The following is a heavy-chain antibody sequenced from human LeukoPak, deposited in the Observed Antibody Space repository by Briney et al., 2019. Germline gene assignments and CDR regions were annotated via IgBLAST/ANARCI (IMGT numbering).Heavy chain of an antibody. D-gene: IGHD3-10*01. J-gene: IGHJ5*02. Sequence: PSETLSLTCTVSGGSISSYYWSWIRQPAGKGLEWIGRIYASGRINYNPSLKSRVTMSVDTSKNPLSLRLTSVTAADTAVYYCARGGTAHYYGSGRPNWFDPWGQGTLVTVSS. V-gene: IGHV4-4*07. CDR1: GGSISSYY. CDR2: IYASGRI. CDR3: ARGGTAHYYGSGRPNWFDP.